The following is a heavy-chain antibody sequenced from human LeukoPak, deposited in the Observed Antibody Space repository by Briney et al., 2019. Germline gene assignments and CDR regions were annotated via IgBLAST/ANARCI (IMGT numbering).Heavy chain of an antibody. CDR3: AREASGSLYYYYYYGMDV. CDR2: IWYDGSNK. J-gene: IGHJ6*02. Sequence: PGGSLRLSCAASGFTFSSYGMHWVRQAPGKGLEWVAVIWYDGSNKYYADSVKGRFTISRDNSKNTLYLQMNSLRAEDTAVYYCAREASGSLYYYYYYGMDVWGQGTTVTVSS. V-gene: IGHV3-33*01. CDR1: GFTFSSYG. D-gene: IGHD1-26*01.